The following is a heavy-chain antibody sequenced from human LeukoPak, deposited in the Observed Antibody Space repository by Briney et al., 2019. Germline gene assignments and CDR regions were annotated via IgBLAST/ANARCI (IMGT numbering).Heavy chain of an antibody. CDR2: INPSGGST. J-gene: IGHJ3*02. CDR1: GYTFTSYY. V-gene: IGHV1-46*01. CDR3: ARDERTSLLDTLRYFDWSPGAFDI. Sequence: ASVNVSCKASGYTFTSYYRHWVRQARGQGLEWVGRINPSGGSTSYAQKYKGRVTMTREMSTRTVYMELSSLRSEDTAVYYCARDERTSLLDTLRYFDWSPGAFDIWGQGTMVTVSS. D-gene: IGHD3-9*01.